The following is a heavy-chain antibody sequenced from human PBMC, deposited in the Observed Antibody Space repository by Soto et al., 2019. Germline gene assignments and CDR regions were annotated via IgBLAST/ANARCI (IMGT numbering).Heavy chain of an antibody. CDR3: ARVGIAAAHYYYYYGMDA. V-gene: IGHV5-51*01. J-gene: IGHJ6*02. Sequence: PGESLKISCKGSGYSFTSYWIGWVRQMPGKGLEWMGIIYPGDSDTRYSPSFQGQVTISADKSISTAYLQWSSLKASDTAMYYCARVGIAAAHYYYYYGMDAWGQGTTVTVS. CDR1: GYSFTSYW. D-gene: IGHD6-13*01. CDR2: IYPGDSDT.